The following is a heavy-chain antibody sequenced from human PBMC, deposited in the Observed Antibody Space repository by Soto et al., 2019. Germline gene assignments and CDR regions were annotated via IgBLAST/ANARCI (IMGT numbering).Heavy chain of an antibody. CDR3: AEGGKYYDNSGYYSEYFDY. CDR2: MYYSGTS. V-gene: IGHV4-39*07. Sequence: SETLSLTCTVSGDSISNSNYYWGWIRQPPGKGLEWIGSMYYSGTSNYNPSLKSRVTMSVDTSKNQFSLQLTSVTAADAAVYYCAEGGKYYDNSGYYSEYFDYWGQGTPVTVSS. CDR1: GDSISNSNYY. D-gene: IGHD3-22*01. J-gene: IGHJ4*02.